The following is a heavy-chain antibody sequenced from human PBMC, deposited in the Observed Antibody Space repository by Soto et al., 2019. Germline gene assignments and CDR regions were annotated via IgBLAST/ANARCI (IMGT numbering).Heavy chain of an antibody. CDR1: GFTFSNYA. CDR2: LIGGGGTT. Sequence: GGSLRLSCAASGFTFSNYAMSWVRQAPGKGLEWVSLIGGGGTTYYADSMKGRSTITRDNSKNTLFLQMNNLRAEDAAIYYCAKWVSSAGFDLWGQGTMVTVSS. CDR3: AKWVSSAGFDL. V-gene: IGHV3-23*01. J-gene: IGHJ3*01.